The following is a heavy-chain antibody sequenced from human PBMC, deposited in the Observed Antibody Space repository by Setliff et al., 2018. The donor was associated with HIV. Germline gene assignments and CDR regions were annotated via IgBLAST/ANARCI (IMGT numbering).Heavy chain of an antibody. CDR1: GGPLSGYY. V-gene: IGHV4-34*01. CDR3: ARGVVSVVVVAATTYYYYVMDV. J-gene: IGHJ6*02. Sequence: SETLSLTCAVYGGPLSGYYWSWIRQPPGKGLEWIGEINHSGSTNYNPSLKSRVTISVDTSKNQFSLKLSSVTAADTAVYYCARGVVSVVVVAATTYYYYVMDVWGQGTTVTVSS. CDR2: INHSGST. D-gene: IGHD2-15*01.